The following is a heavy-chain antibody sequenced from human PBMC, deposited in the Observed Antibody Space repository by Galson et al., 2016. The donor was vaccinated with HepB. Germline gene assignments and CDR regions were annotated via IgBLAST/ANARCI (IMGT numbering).Heavy chain of an antibody. V-gene: IGHV3-30*18. D-gene: IGHD6-13*01. CDR3: AKLPGAAAANSDPVDI. CDR2: ITYDGSNK. J-gene: IGHJ3*02. CDR1: GFSFNNYG. Sequence: SLRLSCAASGFSFNNYGMHWVRQAPGKGLVWVADITYDGSNKYYADSVKGRFTISRDNSKNTLFLQMNSLRTEDTAVYCCAKLPGAAAANSDPVDIWGQGTMVTVSS.